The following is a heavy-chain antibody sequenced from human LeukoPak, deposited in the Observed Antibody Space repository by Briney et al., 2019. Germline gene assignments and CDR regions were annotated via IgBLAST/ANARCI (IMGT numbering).Heavy chain of an antibody. CDR1: GGSFSGYY. J-gene: IGHJ4*02. CDR2: INHSGST. Sequence: SETLSLTCAVYGGSFSGYYWSCIRQPPGKGLEWIGEINHSGSTNYNPSLKSRVTISVDTSKNQFSLKLSSVTAADTAVYYCARSYSSGWYYFDYWGQGTLVTVSS. CDR3: ARSYSSGWYYFDY. D-gene: IGHD6-19*01. V-gene: IGHV4-34*01.